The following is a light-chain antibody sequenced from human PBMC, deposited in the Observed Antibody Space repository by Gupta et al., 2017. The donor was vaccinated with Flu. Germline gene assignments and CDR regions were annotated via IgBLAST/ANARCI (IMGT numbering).Light chain of an antibody. CDR1: QSLLHSNGYNY. Sequence: DIVMTQSPLSLPVTPVEPASISCRSSQSLLHSNGYNYLDWYLQKPGQSPQLLIYLGSNRASGVPDRFSGSGSGTDFTLKISRVEAEDVGVYYCMQALQTPPSWTFGQGTKVEIK. J-gene: IGKJ1*01. V-gene: IGKV2-28*01. CDR3: MQALQTPPSWT. CDR2: LGS.